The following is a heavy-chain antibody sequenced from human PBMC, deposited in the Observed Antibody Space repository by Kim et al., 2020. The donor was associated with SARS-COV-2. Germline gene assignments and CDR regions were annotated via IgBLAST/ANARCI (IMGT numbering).Heavy chain of an antibody. Sequence: GGSLRLSCAASGFTFDDYAMHWVRQAPGKGLEWVSLISGDGGSTYYADSVKGRFTISRDNSKNSLYLQMNSLRTEDTALYYCAKDMWSGYDLHSYYYGMDVWGQGTTVTVSS. J-gene: IGHJ6*02. V-gene: IGHV3-43*02. CDR3: AKDMWSGYDLHSYYYGMDV. CDR1: GFTFDDYA. D-gene: IGHD5-12*01. CDR2: ISGDGGST.